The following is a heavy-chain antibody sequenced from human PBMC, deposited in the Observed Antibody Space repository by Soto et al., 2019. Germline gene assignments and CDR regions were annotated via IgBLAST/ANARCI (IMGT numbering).Heavy chain of an antibody. CDR1: GYSFTSYW. V-gene: IGHV5-51*01. Sequence: GESLKISCKGSGYSFTSYWIGWVRQMPGKGLEWMGIIYPGDSDTRYSPSFQGQVTISADKSISTAYLQWSSLKASDTAMYYCARRKSRAARPWYYYYGVDGWGQGTTVTVSS. CDR2: IYPGDSDT. CDR3: ARRKSRAARPWYYYYGVDG. J-gene: IGHJ6*01. D-gene: IGHD6-6*01.